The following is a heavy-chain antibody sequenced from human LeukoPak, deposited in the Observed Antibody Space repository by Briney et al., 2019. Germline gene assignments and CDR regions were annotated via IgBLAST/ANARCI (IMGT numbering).Heavy chain of an antibody. CDR3: ARKSDFDI. D-gene: IGHD2-21*02. J-gene: IGHJ3*02. Sequence: SQTLSLTCTVSGGSISSDHWNWIRQPPGKGLEWIGCIYYSGRTYYNPSLKSRVSISVDMSKSQFSLRLTSVTAADTAVYYCARKSDFDIWGQGTVVTVSS. CDR2: IYYSGRT. V-gene: IGHV4-59*01. CDR1: GGSISSDH.